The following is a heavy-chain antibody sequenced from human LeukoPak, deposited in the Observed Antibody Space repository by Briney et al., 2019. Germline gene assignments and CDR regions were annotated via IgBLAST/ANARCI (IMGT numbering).Heavy chain of an antibody. D-gene: IGHD7-27*01. CDR3: ATGSSDWFDP. J-gene: IGHJ5*02. CDR1: GGSISSGGYS. Sequence: SETLSLTCAVSGGSISSGGYSWSWIRQPPGKGMEWIGYIYYSGSTYYNPSLKSRVTISVDTSKNQFSLKLSSVTAADTAVYYCATGSSDWFDPWGQGTLVTVSS. CDR2: IYYSGST. V-gene: IGHV4-30-4*07.